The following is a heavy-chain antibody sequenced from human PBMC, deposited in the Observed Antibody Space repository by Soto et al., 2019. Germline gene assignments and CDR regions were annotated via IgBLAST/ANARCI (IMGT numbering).Heavy chain of an antibody. J-gene: IGHJ6*03. CDR2: IKSKTDGGTT. Sequence: GGSLRLSCAASGFTFTNAWMSWVRQAPGKGLEWVGRIKSKTDGGTTEYAAPVRGRFTISRDDSKNTLYLQMNSLKTEDTAVYYCTPMPGAPPHYYYYYMDVWGKGTTVTVSS. CDR1: GFTFTNAW. V-gene: IGHV3-15*01. D-gene: IGHD2-2*01. CDR3: TPMPGAPPHYYYYYMDV.